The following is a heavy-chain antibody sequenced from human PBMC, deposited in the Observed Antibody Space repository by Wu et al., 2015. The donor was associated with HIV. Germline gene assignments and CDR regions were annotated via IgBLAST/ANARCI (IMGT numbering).Heavy chain of an antibody. Sequence: QVQLVQSGAEVKKPGSSVKVSCKASGGTFSSYSISWVRQPPGQGLEWMGRIIPMYATANYAQKFQGRFTITADESTSTAYMDLSSLRSDDTAVYYCARDVEMATIYSYYYAMDVWGQGTTVTVSS. CDR2: IIPMYATA. V-gene: IGHV1-69*13. J-gene: IGHJ6*02. CDR3: ARDVEMATIYSYYYAMDV. CDR1: GGTFSSYS. D-gene: IGHD5-24*01.